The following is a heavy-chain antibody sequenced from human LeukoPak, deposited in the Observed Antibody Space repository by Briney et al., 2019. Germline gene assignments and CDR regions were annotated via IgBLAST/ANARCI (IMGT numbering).Heavy chain of an antibody. CDR1: GFTFSSYS. CDR3: ARGIADYFDY. CDR2: ISSSSSYI. Sequence: PGGSLRLSCAASGFTFSSYSMNWVRQAPGKGLEWVSSISSSSSYIYYADSVKGRFTISRDNAKNSLYLQMNSPRAEDTAVYYCARGIADYFDYWGQGTLVTVSS. D-gene: IGHD6-13*01. J-gene: IGHJ4*02. V-gene: IGHV3-21*01.